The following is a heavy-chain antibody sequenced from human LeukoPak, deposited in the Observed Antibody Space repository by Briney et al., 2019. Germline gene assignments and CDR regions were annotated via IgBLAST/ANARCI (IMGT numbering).Heavy chain of an antibody. D-gene: IGHD4-17*01. CDR1: GGSMTSGSYY. V-gene: IGHV4-61*09. CDR2: VYTTGST. J-gene: IGHJ4*02. Sequence: SETLSLTCTVSGGSMTSGSYYWNWIRQSAGKGLEWLGHVYTTGSTSYNPSLRSRVTISVDMSKNQFSLKLTSMTAADTAVYYCARDADYGDPRPLDYWGQGTLVTVSS. CDR3: ARDADYGDPRPLDY.